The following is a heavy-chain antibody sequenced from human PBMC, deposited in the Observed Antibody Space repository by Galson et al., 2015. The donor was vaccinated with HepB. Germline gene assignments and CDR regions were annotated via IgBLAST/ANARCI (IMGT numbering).Heavy chain of an antibody. CDR3: AREAGTRRLHWFDP. Sequence: SLRLSCAASGFTFSSYAMHWVRQAPGKGLEWVAVISYDGSNKYYADSVKGRFTISRDNSKDTLYLQMNSLRAEDTAVYYCAREAGTRRLHWFDPWGQGTLVTVSS. CDR1: GFTFSSYA. J-gene: IGHJ5*02. V-gene: IGHV3-30-3*01. D-gene: IGHD1-1*01. CDR2: ISYDGSNK.